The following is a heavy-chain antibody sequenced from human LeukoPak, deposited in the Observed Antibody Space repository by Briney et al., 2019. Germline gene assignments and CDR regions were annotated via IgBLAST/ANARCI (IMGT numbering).Heavy chain of an antibody. Sequence: SVKVSCKASGGTFSSYAISWVRQAPGQGLEWMGGIIPIFGTANYAQKFLGRVTITADESTSTAYMELSCLRSEDTAVYYCARASSGWYYFDYWGQGTLVTVSS. D-gene: IGHD6-19*01. J-gene: IGHJ4*02. CDR1: GGTFSSYA. V-gene: IGHV1-69*13. CDR2: IIPIFGTA. CDR3: ARASSGWYYFDY.